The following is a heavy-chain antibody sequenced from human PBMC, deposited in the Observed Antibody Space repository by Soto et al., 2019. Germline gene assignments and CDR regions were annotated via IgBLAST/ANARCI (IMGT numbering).Heavy chain of an antibody. CDR1: GYSFTSYW. Sequence: GESLKISCKGSGYSFTSYWISWVRQMPGKGLEWMGRIDPSDSYTNYSPSFQGHVTISADKSISTAYLQWSSLKASDTAMYYCASLPIGATIRTKYYYGMDVWGQGTTVTVSS. CDR2: IDPSDSYT. V-gene: IGHV5-10-1*01. CDR3: ASLPIGATIRTKYYYGMDV. D-gene: IGHD5-12*01. J-gene: IGHJ6*02.